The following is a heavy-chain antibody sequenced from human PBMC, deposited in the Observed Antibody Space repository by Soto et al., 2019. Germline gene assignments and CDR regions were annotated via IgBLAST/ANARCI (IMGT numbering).Heavy chain of an antibody. V-gene: IGHV1-69*01. CDR3: ARAGISSSSILTDWFDP. Sequence: QVQLVQSGAEVKKPGSSVKVSCKASGGTFSSYAISWVRQAPGQGLEWMGGIIPIFGTANYAQKFQGRVTITADESTSTAYMELSSLRSEDTGVYYCARAGISSSSILTDWFDPWGQGTLVTVSS. CDR2: IIPIFGTA. CDR1: GGTFSSYA. D-gene: IGHD6-6*01. J-gene: IGHJ5*02.